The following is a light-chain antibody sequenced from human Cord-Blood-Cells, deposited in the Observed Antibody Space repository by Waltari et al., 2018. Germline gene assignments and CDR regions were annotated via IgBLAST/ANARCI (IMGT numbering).Light chain of an antibody. CDR1: SSNIGSHT. Sequence: SVLTQPPSASGTPGQRVPISCYGSSSNIGSHTVHWYQQLPGTAPKHLIYSNNQRPSGVPDRFSGSKSGTSASLAISGLQSEDEADYYCAAWDDSLNGPVFGGGTKLTVL. J-gene: IGLJ3*02. V-gene: IGLV1-44*01. CDR2: SNN. CDR3: AAWDDSLNGPV.